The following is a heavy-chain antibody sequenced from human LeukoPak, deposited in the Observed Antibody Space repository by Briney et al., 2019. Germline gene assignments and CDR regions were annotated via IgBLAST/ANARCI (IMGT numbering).Heavy chain of an antibody. V-gene: IGHV3-53*01. CDR2: IYSGSST. Sequence: GGSLRLSCAASGFTVSSNYMSWVRQAPGKGLEWVSVIYSGSSTYYADYVKGRFTISRDNSKNTLYLQMNSLRVEDTAVYYCARDRDGYDNFDSWGQGTLVTVSS. J-gene: IGHJ4*02. D-gene: IGHD5-24*01. CDR1: GFTVSSNY. CDR3: ARDRDGYDNFDS.